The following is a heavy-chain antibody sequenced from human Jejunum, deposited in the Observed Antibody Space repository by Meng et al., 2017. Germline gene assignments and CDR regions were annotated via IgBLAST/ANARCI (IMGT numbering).Heavy chain of an antibody. CDR2: NSYSGSV. J-gene: IGHJ5*02. V-gene: IGHV4-59*11. CDR1: GAPISDHY. CDR3: ARALDGFWSGYYYTP. Sequence: SETLSLTCSVSGAPISDHYWSWIRKSPGKGLEWIGYNSYSGSVTYNPSLKSRGTISADASKNQVSLKLSSVTAAHTAVYHCARALDGFWSGYYYTPWGQGTLVTVSS. D-gene: IGHD3-3*01.